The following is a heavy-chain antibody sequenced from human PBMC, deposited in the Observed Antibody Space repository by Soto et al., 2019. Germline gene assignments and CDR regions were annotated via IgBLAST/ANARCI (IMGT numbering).Heavy chain of an antibody. J-gene: IGHJ5*02. Sequence: SETLSLTCTVSGRSISSYYWSWIRQPPGKGLEWLGYIYYTGSTNYNPSLKSRLIISVDTSKNQFSLKLRSVTAADTAVYYCTRAKGIAVAGTNWFDPWGQGTLVTVS. V-gene: IGHV4-59*01. CDR3: TRAKGIAVAGTNWFDP. CDR1: GRSISSYY. D-gene: IGHD6-19*01. CDR2: IYYTGST.